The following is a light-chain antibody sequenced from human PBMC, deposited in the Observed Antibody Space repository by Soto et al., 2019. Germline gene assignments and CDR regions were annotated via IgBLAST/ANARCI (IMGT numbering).Light chain of an antibody. Sequence: QAVVTQPASVSGSTGQSITISCTGTSSDVGGYNYVSWYQQHPGKAPKLMIYDVSNRPSGVSNRFSGSKSGNTASLTISGLQAEDEADYYCSSYTSSSTPYVFGTGTKLTVL. CDR3: SSYTSSSTPYV. V-gene: IGLV2-14*01. CDR1: SSDVGGYNY. CDR2: DVS. J-gene: IGLJ1*01.